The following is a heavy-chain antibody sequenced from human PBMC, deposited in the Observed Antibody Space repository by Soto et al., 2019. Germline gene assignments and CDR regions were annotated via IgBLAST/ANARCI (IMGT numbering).Heavy chain of an antibody. V-gene: IGHV1-2*04. CDR3: AREGFQIAAAGTNAFDI. D-gene: IGHD6-13*01. CDR1: GYTFTGYY. Sequence: ASVKVSCKASGYTFTGYYMHWVRQAPGQGLEWMGWINPNSGGTNYAQKFQGWVTMTRDTSISTAYMELSRLRSDDTAMYYCAREGFQIAAAGTNAFDIWGQGTMVTVSS. J-gene: IGHJ3*02. CDR2: INPNSGGT.